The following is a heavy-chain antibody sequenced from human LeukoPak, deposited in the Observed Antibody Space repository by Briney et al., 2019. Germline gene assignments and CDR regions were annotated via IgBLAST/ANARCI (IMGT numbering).Heavy chain of an antibody. CDR3: AILNSSSWYEDDAFDI. D-gene: IGHD6-13*01. Sequence: SETLSLTCAVYGGSFSGYYWSWIRQPPGKGLEWIGEINHSGSTNYNPSLKSRVTISVDTSKNQFSLKLSSVTAADTAVYYCAILNSSSWYEDDAFDIWGQGTMVTVSS. CDR2: INHSGST. V-gene: IGHV4-34*01. J-gene: IGHJ3*02. CDR1: GGSFSGYY.